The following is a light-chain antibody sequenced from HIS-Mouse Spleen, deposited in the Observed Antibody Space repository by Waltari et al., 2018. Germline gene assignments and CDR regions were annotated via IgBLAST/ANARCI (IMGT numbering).Light chain of an antibody. CDR2: DDS. CDR1: HVGRNS. CDR3: QVWDSSSDHYV. Sequence: SYVLTQPPSLSVPPRHTARITRGANHVGRNSVHWYQQKPGQAPVLVVYDDSDRLSGIPERFSGSNSGNTATLTISRVEAGDEADYYCQVWDSSSDHYVFGTGTKVTVL. V-gene: IGLV3-21*02. J-gene: IGLJ1*01.